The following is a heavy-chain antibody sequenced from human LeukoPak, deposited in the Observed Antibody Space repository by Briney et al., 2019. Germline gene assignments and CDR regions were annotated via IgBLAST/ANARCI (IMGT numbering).Heavy chain of an antibody. CDR2: IKQDGSKK. CDR3: ATPLDYYDSSGYHQGGD. V-gene: IGHV3-7*03. Sequence: GGSLRLSCAASGFPFSSYSMTWVRQAPGKGLEWVANIKQDGSKKNYVDSVKGRFTISRDNAKNSLYLQMNSLRAEDTAVYYCATPLDYYDSSGYHQGGDWGQGTLVTVSS. J-gene: IGHJ4*02. CDR1: GFPFSSYS. D-gene: IGHD3-22*01.